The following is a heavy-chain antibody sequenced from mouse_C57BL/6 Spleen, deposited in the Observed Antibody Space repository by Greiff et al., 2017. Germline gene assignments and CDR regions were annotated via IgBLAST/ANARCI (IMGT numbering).Heavy chain of an antibody. D-gene: IGHD2-3*01. V-gene: IGHV1-80*01. J-gene: IGHJ2*01. Sequence: QVQLQQSGAELVKPGASVKISCKASGYAFSSYWMNWVKQRPGKGIEWIGQIYPGDGDTNYNGKFKGKATLTADKSSSTAYMQLSSLTSEDSAVYFCARDDGYYLYYFDYWGQGTTLTVSS. CDR2: IYPGDGDT. CDR3: ARDDGYYLYYFDY. CDR1: GYAFSSYW.